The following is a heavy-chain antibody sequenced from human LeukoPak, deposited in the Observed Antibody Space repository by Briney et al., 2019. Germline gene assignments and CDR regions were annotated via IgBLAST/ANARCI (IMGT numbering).Heavy chain of an antibody. D-gene: IGHD2-21*01. CDR3: ARIPTEDDWYFDL. J-gene: IGHJ2*01. V-gene: IGHV3-66*01. CDR2: IYRGGST. CDR1: GGSISSGGYS. Sequence: ETLSLTCTVSGGSISSGGYSWSWVRQAPGKGLEWVSLIYRGGSTYYADSVQGRFTISRDNSKNTLYVQMKSLRAEDTAVYYCARIPTEDDWYFDLWGRGVLVTVSS.